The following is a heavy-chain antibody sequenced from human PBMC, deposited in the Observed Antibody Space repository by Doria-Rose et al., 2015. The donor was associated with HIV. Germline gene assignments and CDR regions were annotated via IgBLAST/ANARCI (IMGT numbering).Heavy chain of an antibody. D-gene: IGHD6-13*01. J-gene: IGHJ4*02. V-gene: IGHV2-26*01. CDR1: GVSLSSPGMG. Sequence: QVTLKESGPVLVKPTETLTLTCTVSGVSLSSPGMGVSWIRQPPGKALEWLANIFSDDERSYRTSLKSRLTISRGTSKGQVVLTMTDMGPVDTATYYCARIKSSRWYHKYYFDFWGQGTLVIVSA. CDR2: IFSDDER. CDR3: ARIKSSRWYHKYYFDF.